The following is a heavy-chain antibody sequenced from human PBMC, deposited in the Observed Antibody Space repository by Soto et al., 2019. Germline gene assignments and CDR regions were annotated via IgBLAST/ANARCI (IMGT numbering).Heavy chain of an antibody. D-gene: IGHD3-10*01. CDR1: GYIFTTYS. J-gene: IGHJ5*02. Sequence: QIQLVQSGSEVRMPGASVKVSCKASGYIFTTYSITWARQAPGQGLEWMGWVSASNGKTNYAQKFEDRVTMTTDTATTTASMELRSLRSDDTAVYYCAREAFGVQASWFDPWGQGTLVTVSS. CDR2: VSASNGKT. CDR3: AREAFGVQASWFDP. V-gene: IGHV1-18*01.